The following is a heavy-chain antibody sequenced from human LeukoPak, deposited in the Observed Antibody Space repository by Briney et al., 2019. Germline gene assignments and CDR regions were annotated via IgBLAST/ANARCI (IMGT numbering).Heavy chain of an antibody. V-gene: IGHV4-39*01. CDR1: GGSISSSSYY. CDR2: IYYSGST. CDR3: ARGLHAYQLLIPFDI. Sequence: SETLSLTCTVSGGSISSSSYYWGWIRQPPGKGLEWIGSIYYSGSTYYNPSLKSRVTISVDTSKNQFSLKLSSVTAADTAVYYCARGLHAYQLLIPFDIWGQGTMVTVSS. J-gene: IGHJ3*02. D-gene: IGHD2-2*01.